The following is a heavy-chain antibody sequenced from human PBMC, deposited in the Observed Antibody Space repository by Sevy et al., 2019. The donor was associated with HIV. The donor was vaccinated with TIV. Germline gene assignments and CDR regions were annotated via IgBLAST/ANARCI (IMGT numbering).Heavy chain of an antibody. V-gene: IGHV4-59*12. Sequence: SETLFLTCTVSGGSISSFYWSWIRQPPGKGLEWIGYVYYSGRTYYNPSLKSRVTISRDTSKNQFSLRLSSVTAADTAVYYCARRDDSTGYYRTDAFDIWGQGTMVTVSS. CDR1: GGSISSFY. CDR3: ARRDDSTGYYRTDAFDI. D-gene: IGHD3-22*01. J-gene: IGHJ3*02. CDR2: VYYSGRT.